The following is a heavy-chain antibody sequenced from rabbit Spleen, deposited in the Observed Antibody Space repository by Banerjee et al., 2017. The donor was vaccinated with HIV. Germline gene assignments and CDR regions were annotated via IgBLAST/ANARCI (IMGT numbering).Heavy chain of an antibody. D-gene: IGHD8-1*01. V-gene: IGHV1S40*01. J-gene: IGHJ4*01. Sequence: QSLEESGGDLVKPGASLTLTCTASGFSFSSRYYMCWVRQAPGKGLEWIGYIDPVFGITYYANWVNGRFSISRENAQNTVFLQMTSLTAADTATYFCARDGTGGSYFALWGPGTLVTV. CDR2: IDPVFGIT. CDR1: GFSFSSRYY. CDR3: ARDGTGGSYFAL.